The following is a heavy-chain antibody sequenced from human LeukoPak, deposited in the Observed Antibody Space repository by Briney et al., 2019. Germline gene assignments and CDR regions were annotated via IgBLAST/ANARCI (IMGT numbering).Heavy chain of an antibody. V-gene: IGHV4-59*08. CDR2: IYYSGST. D-gene: IGHD1-26*01. J-gene: IGHJ4*02. CDR1: GGSISSYY. Sequence: SETLSLTCTVSGGSISSYYWSWIRQPPGKGLEWIGYIYYSGSTNYNPSLKSRVTISVDTSKNQFPLKLSSVTAADTAVYYCAKGGSYSDYRGQGTLVTVSS. CDR3: AKGGSYSDY.